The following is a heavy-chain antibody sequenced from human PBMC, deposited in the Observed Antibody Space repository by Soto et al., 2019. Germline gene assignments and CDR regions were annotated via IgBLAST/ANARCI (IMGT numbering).Heavy chain of an antibody. CDR2: ISGSGGST. CDR1: GFTFSSYA. D-gene: IGHD6-6*01. Sequence: HPGGSLRLSCAASGFTFSSYAMSWVRQAPGKGLEWVSAISGSGGSTYYADSVKGRFTISRDNAKNSLYLQMNSLRAEDTALYHCLPLAARRDDAFDIWGQGTMVTVSS. CDR3: LPLAARRDDAFDI. J-gene: IGHJ3*02. V-gene: IGHV3-23*01.